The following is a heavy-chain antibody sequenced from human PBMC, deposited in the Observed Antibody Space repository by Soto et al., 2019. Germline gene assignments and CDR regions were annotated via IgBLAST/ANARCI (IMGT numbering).Heavy chain of an antibody. CDR3: AKDLGRGPYYDFWSGPFDY. V-gene: IGHV3-30*18. CDR2: ISYDGSNK. D-gene: IGHD3-3*01. CDR1: GFTFSSYG. J-gene: IGHJ4*02. Sequence: GGSLRLSCAASGFTFSSYGMHWVRQAPGKGLEWVAVISYDGSNKYYADSVKGRFTISRVNSKNTLYLQMNSLRAEDTAVYYCAKDLGRGPYYDFWSGPFDYWGQGTLVTVSS.